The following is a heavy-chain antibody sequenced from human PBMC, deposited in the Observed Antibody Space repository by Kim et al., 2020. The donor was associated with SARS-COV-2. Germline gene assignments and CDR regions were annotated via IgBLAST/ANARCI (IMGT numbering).Heavy chain of an antibody. CDR1: GYSFTSYW. D-gene: IGHD3-22*01. CDR2: IDPSDSYT. CDR3: ARLGYYDSSGYYYVGGEDY. V-gene: IGHV5-10-1*01. Sequence: GESLKISCKGSGYSFTSYWISWVRQMPGKGLEWMGRIDPSDSYTNYSPSFQGHVTIPADKSISTAYLQWSSLKASDTAMYYCARLGYYDSSGYYYVGGEDYWGQGTLVTVSS. J-gene: IGHJ4*02.